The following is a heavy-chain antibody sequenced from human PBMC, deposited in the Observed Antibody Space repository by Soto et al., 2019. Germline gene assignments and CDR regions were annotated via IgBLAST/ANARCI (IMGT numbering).Heavy chain of an antibody. V-gene: IGHV3-11*01. CDR1: GFTFSDSY. J-gene: IGHJ4*02. CDR2: ISSSDSII. D-gene: IGHD3-22*01. CDR3: ARDLGYYDSSGYFDY. Sequence: QVQLVESGGGLVKPGGSLRLSCAASGFTFSDSYMSWIRQAPGKGLAWGSYISSSDSIIYYSDSVKGRFIISRDNAKNSLYLQMNSLRAEDTAVYYCARDLGYYDSSGYFDYWGQGDLVTVSS.